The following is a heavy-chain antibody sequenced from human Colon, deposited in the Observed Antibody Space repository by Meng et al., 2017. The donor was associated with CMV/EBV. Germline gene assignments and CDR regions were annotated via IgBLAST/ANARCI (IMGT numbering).Heavy chain of an antibody. CDR2: INPGGEIT. V-gene: IGHV1-46*01. CDR3: VRGGRLLYQMHSPD. D-gene: IGHD3-10*01. CDR1: GYTFTSYY. Sequence: ASVKVSCKTSGYTFTSYYVHWVRQAPGQGLEWMGVINPGGEITSYAQQFQGRFTISRDPFKSAVYLQMNSLRPEDTAVYYCVRGGRLLYQMHSPDWGQGTLVTVSS. J-gene: IGHJ4*02.